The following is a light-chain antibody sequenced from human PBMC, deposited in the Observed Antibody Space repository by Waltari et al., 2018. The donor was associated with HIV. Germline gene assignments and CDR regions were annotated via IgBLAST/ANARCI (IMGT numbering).Light chain of an antibody. Sequence: QSALSQPASVSASPGQSVAISCSGSASDIGHYNYVSWYQQHPDKTPRLILFDVNNRPSGISDRFSGSKSGTTASLTISTVETDDEADYYCASYTVNSTGVFGSGTKLTVL. CDR2: DVN. V-gene: IGLV2-14*03. CDR3: ASYTVNSTGV. CDR1: ASDIGHYNY. J-gene: IGLJ1*01.